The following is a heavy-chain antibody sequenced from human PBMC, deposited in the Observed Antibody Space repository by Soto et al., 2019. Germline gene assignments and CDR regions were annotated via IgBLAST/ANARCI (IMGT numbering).Heavy chain of an antibody. V-gene: IGHV4-39*01. Sequence: SETLSLTCTVSGGSISSSSYYWGWIRQPPGKGLEWIGSIYYSGSTYYNPSLKSRVTISVDTSKNQFSLKLSSVTAADTAVYYCARVGLSVSPRNSGYDSGVDFDYWGQGTLVTVSS. CDR1: GGSISSSSYY. J-gene: IGHJ4*02. CDR3: ARVGLSVSPRNSGYDSGVDFDY. D-gene: IGHD5-12*01. CDR2: IYYSGST.